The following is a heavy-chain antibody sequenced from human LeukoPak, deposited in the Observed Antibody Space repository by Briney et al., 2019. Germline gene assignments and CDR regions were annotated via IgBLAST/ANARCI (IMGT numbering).Heavy chain of an antibody. D-gene: IGHD5-18*01. CDR1: GGSISNYY. Sequence: SETLSLTCAVSGGSISNYYWSWIRQPPGKGLEWIGYIYYSGSTNYNPSLKSRVTMSVDTSKNQFSLKLSSVTAADTAAYYCARQLHTAMVDYWGQGTLVTVSS. CDR2: IYYSGST. J-gene: IGHJ4*02. CDR3: ARQLHTAMVDY. V-gene: IGHV4-59*08.